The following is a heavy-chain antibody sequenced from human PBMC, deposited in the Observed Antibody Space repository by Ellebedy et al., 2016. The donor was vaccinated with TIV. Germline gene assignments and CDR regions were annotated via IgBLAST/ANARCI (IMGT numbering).Heavy chain of an antibody. D-gene: IGHD1-1*01. V-gene: IGHV3-21*01. CDR2: INSADNFE. CDR3: ARDPRYNWNAGFDY. Sequence: GGSLRLSCSASGFIVSSYFMSWVRQAPGKGLEWVSPINSADNFEYDADSLKGRFTLSRDNANNSLQLQMNSLRAEDTAVYYCARDPRYNWNAGFDYWGQGTLVTVSS. CDR1: GFIVSSYF. J-gene: IGHJ4*02.